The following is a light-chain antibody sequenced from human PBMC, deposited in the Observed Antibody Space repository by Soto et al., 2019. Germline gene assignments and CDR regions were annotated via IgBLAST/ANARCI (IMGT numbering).Light chain of an antibody. CDR3: AAWDDSLNGPHVV. Sequence: QSVLTQPPSASGTPGQRVTISCSGSSSNIGSNTVNWYQQLPGTAPKLLIYSNNQRPSGVPDRFSGSKSGTSASLAISGLQSEDDADDYCAAWDDSLNGPHVVFGGGTKLTVL. CDR1: SSNIGSNT. V-gene: IGLV1-44*01. J-gene: IGLJ2*01. CDR2: SNN.